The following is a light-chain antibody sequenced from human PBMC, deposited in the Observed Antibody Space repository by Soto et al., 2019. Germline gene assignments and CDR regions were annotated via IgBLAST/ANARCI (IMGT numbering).Light chain of an antibody. Sequence: EIVLTQSPGTLSLSPGERATLSCRASQSVSSYLAWYQQKPGKAPRLLIYDASNRATGIPARFSGSGSGTDFTLTISSLEPEDFAIYYCQQRTNWPRVTFGQGTKVDI. CDR3: QQRTNWPRVT. V-gene: IGKV3-11*01. CDR1: QSVSSY. J-gene: IGKJ1*01. CDR2: DAS.